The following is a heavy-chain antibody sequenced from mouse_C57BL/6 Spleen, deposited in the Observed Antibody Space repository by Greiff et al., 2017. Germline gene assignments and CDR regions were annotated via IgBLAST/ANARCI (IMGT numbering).Heavy chain of an antibody. CDR1: GYTFTSYW. CDR3: AITGYYFDY. CDR2: IHPNSGST. V-gene: IGHV1-64*01. D-gene: IGHD4-1*01. Sequence: QVQLQQPGAELVKPGASVKLSCKASGYTFTSYWMHWVKQRPGQGLEWIGMIHPNSGSTNYHEKFKSKATLTVDKSSSTAYMQLGSLTSEDSAVYNCAITGYYFDYWGQGTTLTVSS. J-gene: IGHJ2*01.